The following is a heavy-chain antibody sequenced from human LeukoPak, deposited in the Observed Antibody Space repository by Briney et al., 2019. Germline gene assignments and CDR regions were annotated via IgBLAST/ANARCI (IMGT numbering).Heavy chain of an antibody. J-gene: IGHJ4*02. CDR3: ARSITIFGVLNYYFDY. CDR1: GYSFTSYW. V-gene: IGHV5-51*01. CDR2: IYPGDSDA. D-gene: IGHD3-3*01. Sequence: GESLKISCKGSGYSFTSYWIGWVRQMPGKGLKWMGIIYPGDSDARYSPSFQGQVTISADKSISTAYLQWSSLKASDTAMYYCARSITIFGVLNYYFDYWGQGTLVTVSS.